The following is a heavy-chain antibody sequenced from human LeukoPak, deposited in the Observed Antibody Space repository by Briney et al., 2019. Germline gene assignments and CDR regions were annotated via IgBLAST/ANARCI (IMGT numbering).Heavy chain of an antibody. J-gene: IGHJ3*02. CDR1: GFTFSSYS. D-gene: IGHD6-19*01. Sequence: PGGSLRLSCAASGFTFSSYSMNWVRQAPGKGLEWVSSISSSSSYIYYADSVEGRFTISRDNAKNSLYLQMNSLRAEDTAVYYCARDSSGWTTGAFDIWGQGTRVTVSS. CDR3: ARDSSGWTTGAFDI. CDR2: ISSSSSYI. V-gene: IGHV3-21*01.